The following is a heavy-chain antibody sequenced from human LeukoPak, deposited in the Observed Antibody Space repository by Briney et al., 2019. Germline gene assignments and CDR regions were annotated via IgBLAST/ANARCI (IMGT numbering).Heavy chain of an antibody. CDR2: ISAYNGNT. J-gene: IGHJ4*02. CDR1: GYPFTSYG. Sequence: ASVKVSFKASGYPFTSYGISWVRPAPGQGLEWMGWISAYNGNTNYSQKLQGRVTMTTDTSTSTAYMELRSLRSDDTAVYYCARDVTGIALDYWGQGTLVTVSS. V-gene: IGHV1-18*01. D-gene: IGHD6-13*01. CDR3: ARDVTGIALDY.